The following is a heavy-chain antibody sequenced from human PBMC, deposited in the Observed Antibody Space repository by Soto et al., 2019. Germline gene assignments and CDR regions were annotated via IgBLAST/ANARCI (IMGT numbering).Heavy chain of an antibody. CDR2: INHSGST. V-gene: IGHV4-34*01. CDR3: ARGVDIVVVPAAINYYYYMDV. D-gene: IGHD2-2*01. Sequence: QVQLQQWGAGLLKPSETLSLTCAVYGGSFSGYYWSWIRQPPGKGLGWIGEINHSGSTNYNPSLKSRVTISVDTSKNQFSLKLSSVTAADTAVYYCARGVDIVVVPAAINYYYYMDVWGKGTTVTVSS. CDR1: GGSFSGYY. J-gene: IGHJ6*03.